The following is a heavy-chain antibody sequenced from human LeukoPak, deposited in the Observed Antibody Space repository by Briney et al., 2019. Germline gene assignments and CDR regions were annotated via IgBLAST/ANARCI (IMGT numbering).Heavy chain of an antibody. Sequence: SVKVSFKASVGTFSSYAISWVRQAPGQGLEWMGGSIPIFGTSNYAQNIQGRVTLTADESTSTAYMELSSLRSEDTAVYYCARVGYCSSTSCHHLGFQFDPWGQGTLVTVSS. V-gene: IGHV1-69*13. CDR1: VGTFSSYA. CDR2: SIPIFGTS. CDR3: ARVGYCSSTSCHHLGFQFDP. D-gene: IGHD2-2*01. J-gene: IGHJ5*02.